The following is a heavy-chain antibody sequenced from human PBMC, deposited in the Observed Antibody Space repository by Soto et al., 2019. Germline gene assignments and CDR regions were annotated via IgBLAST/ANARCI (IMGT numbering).Heavy chain of an antibody. CDR3: AKDLRRWQQLIFDY. J-gene: IGHJ4*02. CDR1: GYSISSGYY. Sequence: SETLSLTCAVSGYSISSGYYWGWLLQPPGKGLEWIGSIYHGGSTYYNPSLNSRVTLSIDMTNNHVSLILNSLRAEDTAVYYCAKDLRRWQQLIFDYWGQGTLVTVSS. CDR2: IYHGGST. V-gene: IGHV4-38-2*02. D-gene: IGHD6-13*01.